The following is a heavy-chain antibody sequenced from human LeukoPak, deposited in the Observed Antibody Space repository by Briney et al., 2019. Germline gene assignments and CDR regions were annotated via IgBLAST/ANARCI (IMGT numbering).Heavy chain of an antibody. CDR3: TRLREAPTVVTPFDL. V-gene: IGHV3-73*01. Sequence: GGSLRLSCAASGFTFSDSAVHWVRQASGQGLEWVGRIRSKGNSYATAYAESVKGRFTVSRDDSKNTAFLQMNSLKTEDTALYYCTRLREAPTVVTPFDLWGQGTLVTVSS. J-gene: IGHJ4*02. CDR2: IRSKGNSYAT. CDR1: GFTFSDSA. D-gene: IGHD4-23*01.